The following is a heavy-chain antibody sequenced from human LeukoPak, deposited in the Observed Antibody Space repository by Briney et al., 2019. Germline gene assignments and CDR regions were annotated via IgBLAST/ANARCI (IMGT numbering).Heavy chain of an antibody. V-gene: IGHV1-69*04. D-gene: IGHD3-22*01. Sequence: SVKVSCTASGGTFSSYAISWVRQAPGQGLEWMGRIIPILGIANYAQKFQGRVTITADKSTSTAYMELSSLRSEDTAVYYCARDRRNYDSSGYGTDYWGQGTLVTVSS. CDR2: IIPILGIA. CDR3: ARDRRNYDSSGYGTDY. J-gene: IGHJ4*02. CDR1: GGTFSSYA.